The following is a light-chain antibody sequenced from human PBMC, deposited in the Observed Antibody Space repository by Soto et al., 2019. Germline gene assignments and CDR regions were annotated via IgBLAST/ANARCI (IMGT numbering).Light chain of an antibody. CDR3: QYYDSSLSGVV. CDR1: SSNIGAGCD. Sequence: QSVLTQPPSVSGAPGQRVTISCTGSSSNIGAGCDVHWYQQLPGTAPKLLIYGNSNRPSGVPDRFSGSKSGTSASLAITGLQAEDEADYYCQYYDSSLSGVVFGGGTKVTV. V-gene: IGLV1-40*01. CDR2: GNS. J-gene: IGLJ2*01.